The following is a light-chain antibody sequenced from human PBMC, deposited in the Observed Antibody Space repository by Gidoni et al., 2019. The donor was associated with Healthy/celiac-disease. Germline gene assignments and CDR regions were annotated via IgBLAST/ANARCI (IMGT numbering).Light chain of an antibody. CDR1: SSDVGGYNY. J-gene: IGLJ3*02. V-gene: IGLV2-14*01. Sequence: QSALTQPASVSGSPGQSITISCTGTSSDVGGYNYVSWYQQPPGKAPKLMIYDVTNRPSGVSNRFSGSKSGNTASLTISGVQAEDEADYYCSSYTSSSTRVFGGGTRLTVL. CDR3: SSYTSSSTRV. CDR2: DVT.